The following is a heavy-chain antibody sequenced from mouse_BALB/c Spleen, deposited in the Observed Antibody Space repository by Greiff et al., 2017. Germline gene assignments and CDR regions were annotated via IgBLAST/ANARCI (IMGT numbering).Heavy chain of an antibody. D-gene: IGHD2-14*01. CDR3: ARHDYGDDVLYAMDY. CDR2: IHYSGST. J-gene: IGHJ4*01. V-gene: IGHV3-1*02. Sequence: EVKLQESGPDLVKPSQSLSLTCTVTGYSITSGYSWHWIRQFPGNKLEWMGYIHYSGSTNYNPSLKSRISITRDTSKNQCFLQLNSVTTEDTATYYCARHDYGDDVLYAMDYWGQGTSVTVSS. CDR1: GYSITSGYS.